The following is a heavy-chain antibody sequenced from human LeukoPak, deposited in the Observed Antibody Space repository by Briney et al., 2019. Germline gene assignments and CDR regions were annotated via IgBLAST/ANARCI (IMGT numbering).Heavy chain of an antibody. Sequence: GGSLRLSCAASGFTFSSYGMHWVRQAPGKGLEWVSSISSSSSYIYYADSVKGRFTISRDNAKNSLYLQMNSLRAEDTAVYYCARDLDDSSGYSRYGYFDYWGQGTLVTVSS. CDR1: GFTFSSYG. J-gene: IGHJ4*02. D-gene: IGHD3-22*01. V-gene: IGHV3-21*01. CDR2: ISSSSSYI. CDR3: ARDLDDSSGYSRYGYFDY.